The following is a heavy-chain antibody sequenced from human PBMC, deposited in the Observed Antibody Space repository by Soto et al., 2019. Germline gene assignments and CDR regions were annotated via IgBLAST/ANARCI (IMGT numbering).Heavy chain of an antibody. CDR2: IYYSGST. Sequence: SGTLSLTCTVSGGSISSGDYYWSWIRQPPGKGLEWIGYIYYSGSTYYNPSLKSRVTISVDTSKNQFSLKLSSVTAADTAVYYCARDQMEQYYGFCSVYYTPSNGMDFWGQGTMVTVSS. V-gene: IGHV4-30-4*01. CDR1: GGSISSGDYY. CDR3: ARDQMEQYYGFCSVYYTPSNGMDF. D-gene: IGHD3-3*01. J-gene: IGHJ6*02.